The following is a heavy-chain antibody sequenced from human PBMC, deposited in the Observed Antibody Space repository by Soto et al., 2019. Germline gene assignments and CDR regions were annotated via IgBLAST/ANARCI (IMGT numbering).Heavy chain of an antibody. D-gene: IGHD6-13*01. CDR2: FDPEDGET. CDR1: GYTLTELS. Sequence: GASVKVSCKVSGYTLTELSMQWVRQAPGKGLEWMGGFDPEDGETIYAQKFQGRVTMTEDTSTDTAYMELSSLRSEDTAVYYCATALAAAIHFDYWGQGTLVTVSS. V-gene: IGHV1-24*01. CDR3: ATALAAAIHFDY. J-gene: IGHJ4*02.